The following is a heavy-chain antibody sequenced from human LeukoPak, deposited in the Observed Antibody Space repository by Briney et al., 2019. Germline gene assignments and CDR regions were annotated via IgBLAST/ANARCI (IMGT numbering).Heavy chain of an antibody. CDR3: ARAYCSSTSCRGEDAFDI. J-gene: IGHJ3*02. D-gene: IGHD2-2*01. Sequence: PGRSLRLSCAASGFTFSSYGMHWVRQAPGKGLEWVADIWYDGSNKYYADSVKGRFTISRDNSKNTLYLQMNSLRAEDTAVYYCARAYCSSTSCRGEDAFDIWGQGTMVTVSS. CDR2: IWYDGSNK. CDR1: GFTFSSYG. V-gene: IGHV3-33*01.